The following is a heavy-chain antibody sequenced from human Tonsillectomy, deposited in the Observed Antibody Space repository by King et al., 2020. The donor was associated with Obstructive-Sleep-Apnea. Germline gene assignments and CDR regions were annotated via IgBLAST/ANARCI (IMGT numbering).Heavy chain of an antibody. D-gene: IGHD2-2*01. CDR3: TTDPDIVVVPATIDWFDP. J-gene: IGHJ5*02. CDR2: IKSKTDGGTT. Sequence: VQLVESGGGLVKPGGSLRLSCAASGFTFSNAWMSWVRQAPGKGLEWGGRIKSKTDGGTTDYAAPVQGRFTISRDDSKNTLYMQMNSLKTEDTAVYYCTTDPDIVVVPATIDWFDPWGQGTLVTVSS. CDR1: GFTFSNAW. V-gene: IGHV3-15*01.